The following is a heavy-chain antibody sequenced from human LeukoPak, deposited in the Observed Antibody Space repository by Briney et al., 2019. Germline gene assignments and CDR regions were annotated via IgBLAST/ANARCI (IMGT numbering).Heavy chain of an antibody. CDR3: AKWDEYFYYMDV. D-gene: IGHD1-26*01. CDR2: ISGSGGGT. CDR1: LFTLNNYA. Sequence: PGGSLRLSCALSLFTLNNYAMGWVPETPGKGLEWVSSISGSGGGTFYTNSVKGRFTTSRDNSKNTLFLQMKGLRAEDTAVYYCAKWDEYFYYMDVWGKGTTVTVSS. J-gene: IGHJ6*03. V-gene: IGHV3-23*01.